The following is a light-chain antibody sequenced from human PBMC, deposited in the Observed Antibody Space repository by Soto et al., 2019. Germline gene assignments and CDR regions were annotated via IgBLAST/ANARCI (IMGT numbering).Light chain of an antibody. CDR1: QDMAIY. J-gene: IGKJ4*01. Sequence: IQLTQSPSSLSASVGDKVTITSGASQDMAIYLAWYQQKPGEAPKLLIYAASTLYGGVPSRFSGSGSGTDFALTITSLQAEDFATYYCQQLRMYPSTFGGGTKVEIK. V-gene: IGKV1-9*01. CDR3: QQLRMYPST. CDR2: AAS.